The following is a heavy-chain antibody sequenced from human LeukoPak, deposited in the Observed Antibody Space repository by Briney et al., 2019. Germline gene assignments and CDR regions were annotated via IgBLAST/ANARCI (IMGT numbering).Heavy chain of an antibody. CDR1: GGSFSGYY. D-gene: IGHD5-24*01. CDR3: ARGRRDGYNEEFFWFDP. J-gene: IGHJ5*02. CDR2: INHSGST. Sequence: SETLSLTCAVYGGSFSGYYWSWIRQPPGKGLEWIGEINHSGSTNYNPSLKSRVTISVDTSKNQFSLKLSSVTAADTAVYYCARGRRDGYNEEFFWFDPWGQGTLVTVSS. V-gene: IGHV4-34*01.